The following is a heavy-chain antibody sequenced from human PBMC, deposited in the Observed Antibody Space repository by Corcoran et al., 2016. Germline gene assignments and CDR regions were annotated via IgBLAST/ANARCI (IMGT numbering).Heavy chain of an antibody. CDR1: GGSFSGYY. CDR2: INHSGST. Sequence: QVQLQQWGAGLLKPSETLSLTCAVYGGSFSGYYWSWIRQPPGKGLEWIGEINHSGSTNYNPSLKSRVTISVDTSKNQFSLKLSSVTAADTAVYYCARFVSDYYDSSGYDYWGQGTLVTVSS. J-gene: IGHJ4*02. V-gene: IGHV4-34*01. D-gene: IGHD3-22*01. CDR3: ARFVSDYYDSSGYDY.